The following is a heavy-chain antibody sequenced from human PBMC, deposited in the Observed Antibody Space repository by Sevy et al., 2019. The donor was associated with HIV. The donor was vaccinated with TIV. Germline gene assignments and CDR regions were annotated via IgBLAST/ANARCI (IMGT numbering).Heavy chain of an antibody. V-gene: IGHV1-46*03. CDR1: GYTFTSYY. CDR2: INPSGGST. Sequence: ASVKVSCKASGYTFTSYYMHWVRQAPGQGLEWMGIINPSGGSTSYAQKFQGRVTITRDTSTSTVYMELCSLRSEDPAVYYCASNPPSSGWYGDYYYYGMDVWGQGTTVTVSS. CDR3: ASNPPSSGWYGDYYYYGMDV. D-gene: IGHD6-19*01. J-gene: IGHJ6*02.